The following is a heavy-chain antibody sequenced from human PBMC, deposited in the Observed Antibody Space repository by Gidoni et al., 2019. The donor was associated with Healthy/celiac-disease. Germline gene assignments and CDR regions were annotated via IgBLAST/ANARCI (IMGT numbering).Heavy chain of an antibody. CDR2: INHSGST. D-gene: IGHD3-10*01. V-gene: IGHV4-34*01. CDR1: GGSFSGYY. Sequence: QVQLQQWGAGLLKPSETLSLTCAVYGGSFSGYYWSWIRQPPGKGLEWIGEINHSGSTNYNPSLKSRVTISVDTSKNQFSLKLSSVTAADTAVYYCARSARGALAFDIWGQGTMVTVSS. CDR3: ARSARGALAFDI. J-gene: IGHJ3*02.